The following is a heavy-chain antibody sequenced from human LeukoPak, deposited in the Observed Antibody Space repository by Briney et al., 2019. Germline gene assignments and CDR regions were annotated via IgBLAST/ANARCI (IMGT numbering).Heavy chain of an antibody. V-gene: IGHV4-4*07. CDR1: GGSINNYY. CDR2: IYTRGST. D-gene: IGHD5-12*01. J-gene: IGHJ6*03. CDR3: ARVNSGYDLYYYYYMDV. Sequence: SETLSLTCTVSGGSINNYYWSWIRQPAGKGLEWIGRIYTRGSTNYNPSLKSRVTISVDTSKNQFSLKLSSVTAADTAAYYCARVNSGYDLYYYYYMDVWGKGTTVTVSS.